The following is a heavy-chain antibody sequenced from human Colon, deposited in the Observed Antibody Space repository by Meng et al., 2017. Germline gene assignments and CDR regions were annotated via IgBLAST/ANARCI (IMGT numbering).Heavy chain of an antibody. V-gene: IGHV4-59*01. J-gene: IGHJ4*02. CDR2: IYYNGNT. CDR1: GGYLRRYY. Sequence: QVQLQESGPGLVRPSETLSLTCTVSGGYLRRYYWSWLRQSPGKGLEWIGYIYYNGNTNYNPSLKSRVTISLDMSENQVSLNLTSVTAADTAVYYCARGDVAYCGGDCYPVWGQGTLVTVSS. CDR3: ARGDVAYCGGDCYPV. D-gene: IGHD2-21*02.